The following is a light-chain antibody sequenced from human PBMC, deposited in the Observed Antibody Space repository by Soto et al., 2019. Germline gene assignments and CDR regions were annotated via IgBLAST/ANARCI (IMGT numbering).Light chain of an antibody. CDR2: DAS. J-gene: IGKJ4*01. V-gene: IGKV3-20*01. CDR3: QQHGSSLALT. Sequence: EIVLTQSPGTLSLSPGETAALSCRASRSLSDNHLAWYQQKPGQAPRLLIYDASNRATGIPARFSGSGSGTDFTLTISSLEPEDFAVYYCQQHGSSLALTFGGGTKVDIK. CDR1: RSLSDNH.